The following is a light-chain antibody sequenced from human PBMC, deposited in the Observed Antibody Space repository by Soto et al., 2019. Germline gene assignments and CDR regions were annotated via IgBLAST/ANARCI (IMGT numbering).Light chain of an antibody. CDR1: QSVSSY. V-gene: IGKV3-11*01. CDR3: QQRSNWPRT. Sequence: EIVLTQSPATLSLSPGERATLSCRASQSVSSYLAWYQQKPGQAPRLLIYDSSNRAAGIPARFSGSGSGTDFTLTISSLEPEDFAFYYCQQRSNWPRTLGQGNKVEIK. J-gene: IGKJ1*01. CDR2: DSS.